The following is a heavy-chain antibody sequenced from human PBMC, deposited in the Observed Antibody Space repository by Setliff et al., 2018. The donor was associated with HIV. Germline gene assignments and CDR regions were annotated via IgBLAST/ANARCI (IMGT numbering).Heavy chain of an antibody. D-gene: IGHD3-10*01. J-gene: IGHJ3*01. Sequence: LRLSCAASGFTFSSYAMSWVRQAPGKGLEWVSTISGSGGTKYYADSVKGRFTISRDNSKNTLYLRMDSLRAEDTAIYYCAKDSRRGDAYNVGVFDFWGQGTMVTVSS. V-gene: IGHV3-23*01. CDR3: AKDSRRGDAYNVGVFDF. CDR1: GFTFSSYA. CDR2: ISGSGGTK.